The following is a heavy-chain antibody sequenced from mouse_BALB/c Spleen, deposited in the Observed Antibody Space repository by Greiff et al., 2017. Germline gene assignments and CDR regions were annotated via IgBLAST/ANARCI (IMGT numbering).Heavy chain of an antibody. Sequence: EVQVVESGGDLVKPGGSLKLSCAASGFTFSSYGMSWVRQTPDKRLEWVATISSGGSYTYYPDSVKGRVTISRDNATNTLYLQMSSLKSEDTAMYYCARHKGTMIRTTGYYCAMDDWGEGTSVTVSS. D-gene: IGHD2-4*01. J-gene: IGHJ4*01. CDR1: GFTFSSYG. CDR3: ARHKGTMIRTTGYYCAMDD. V-gene: IGHV5-6*01. CDR2: ISSGGSYT.